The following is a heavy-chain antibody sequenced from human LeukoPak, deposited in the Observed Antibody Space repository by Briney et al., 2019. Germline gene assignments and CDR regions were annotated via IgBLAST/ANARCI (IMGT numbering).Heavy chain of an antibody. CDR2: IYYSGST. D-gene: IGHD4-17*01. V-gene: IGHV4-59*01. Sequence: SETLSLTCTVSGGSISSYYWSWIRQPPGKGLEWIGYIYYSGSTNYNPSLKSRVTISVDTSKNQFSLKLSSVTAADTAVYYCARARSDYVYFDYWGQGTLVTVSS. J-gene: IGHJ4*02. CDR3: ARARSDYVYFDY. CDR1: GGSISSYY.